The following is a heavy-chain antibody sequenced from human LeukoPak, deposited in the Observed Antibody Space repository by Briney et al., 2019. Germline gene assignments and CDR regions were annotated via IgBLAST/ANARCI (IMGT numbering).Heavy chain of an antibody. J-gene: IGHJ3*02. V-gene: IGHV4-34*01. CDR1: GFTFGAYT. D-gene: IGHD4-17*01. CDR3: GRHDYGDSSAAFDI. CDR2: IYRSGST. Sequence: GSLRLSCAASGFTFGAYTINWVRQFPGKGLEWIGEIYRSGSTNYNPSLKSRVTISIDKSKNQFSLNLSSVTAADTAAYYCGRHDYGDSSAAFDIWGQGTMVIVSS.